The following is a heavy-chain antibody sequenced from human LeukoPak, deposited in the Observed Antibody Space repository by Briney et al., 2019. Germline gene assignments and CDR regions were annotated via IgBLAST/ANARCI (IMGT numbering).Heavy chain of an antibody. V-gene: IGHV4-39*07. CDR3: AREITWHMDV. J-gene: IGHJ6*03. CDR1: GGSISSSNSY. D-gene: IGHD1-14*01. CDR2: IYYSGIT. Sequence: SETLSLTCTVSGGSISSSNSYWGWIRQPPGKGLEWIGGIYYSGITYYSPSLKSRVTISVDTSRNQFSLKLSSVTAADTAVYYCAREITWHMDVWGKGTMVTVSS.